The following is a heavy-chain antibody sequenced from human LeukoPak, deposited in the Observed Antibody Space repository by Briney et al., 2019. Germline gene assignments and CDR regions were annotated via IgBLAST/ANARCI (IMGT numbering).Heavy chain of an antibody. D-gene: IGHD6-13*01. J-gene: IGHJ6*02. Sequence: SETLSLTCTVSGGSISSSSYYWGWIRQPPGKGLEWIGSIYYSGSTYYNPSLKSRVTISVDTSKNQFSLKLSSVTAADTAVYYCSGYSSSWYYYYGMDVWGQGTTVTVSS. V-gene: IGHV4-39*03. CDR2: IYYSGST. CDR1: GGSISSSSYY. CDR3: SGYSSSWYYYYGMDV.